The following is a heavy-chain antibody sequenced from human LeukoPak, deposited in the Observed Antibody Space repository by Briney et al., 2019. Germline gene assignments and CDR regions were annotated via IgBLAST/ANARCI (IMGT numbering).Heavy chain of an antibody. D-gene: IGHD4-17*01. CDR2: MYNSGST. CDR3: ARGIESYGDYGY. CDR1: GGSISGSY. Sequence: KPSETLSLTCTVSGGSISGSYWSWIRQPPGKGLEWIAYMYNSGSTNYNPSLKSRGTISIDTSKNQFSLKLSSLTAADTAIYYCARGIESYGDYGYWGQGSLVTVSS. V-gene: IGHV4-59*01. J-gene: IGHJ4*02.